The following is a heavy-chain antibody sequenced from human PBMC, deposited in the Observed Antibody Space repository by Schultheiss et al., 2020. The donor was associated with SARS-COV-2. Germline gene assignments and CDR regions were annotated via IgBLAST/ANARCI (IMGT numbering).Heavy chain of an antibody. Sequence: SETLSLTCAVYGESFNGFSWTWIRQSPGKGLEWIGQVSHSGATHYSPSLKRRVTISVDTSKSQFSLKLSSVTAADTAVYYCARVGYCSGGSCYWFDPWGQGTLVTVSS. CDR1: GESFNGFS. J-gene: IGHJ5*02. CDR2: VSHSGAT. D-gene: IGHD2-15*01. CDR3: ARVGYCSGGSCYWFDP. V-gene: IGHV4-34*01.